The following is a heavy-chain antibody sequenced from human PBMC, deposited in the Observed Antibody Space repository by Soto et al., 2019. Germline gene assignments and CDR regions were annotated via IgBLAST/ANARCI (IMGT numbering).Heavy chain of an antibody. CDR1: GGSFTSNNW. CDR2: IYRTGST. Sequence: PSETLSLTCAVTGGSFTSNNWWTWVRQPPGQGLEWIGEIYRTGSTNYNPSLKSRVTISLDKSENQFSLKVTSLTAADTAVYYCASRDPGTSVDYWGQGTLVTVSS. CDR3: ASRDPGTSVDY. J-gene: IGHJ4*02. D-gene: IGHD1-7*01. V-gene: IGHV4-4*02.